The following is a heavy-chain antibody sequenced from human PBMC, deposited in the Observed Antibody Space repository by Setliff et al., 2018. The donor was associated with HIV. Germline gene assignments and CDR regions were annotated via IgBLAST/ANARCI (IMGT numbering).Heavy chain of an antibody. Sequence: ASVKVSCKASGYTFTDYYLHWLRQAPGQGLEWMGWINPNSDNTNYAQKFQGRVTMTRDTSINTAYMELSRLRSDDTAVYYCTRGRIRGDSDYWGQGTLVTVSS. CDR2: INPNSDNT. D-gene: IGHD7-27*01. J-gene: IGHJ4*02. CDR3: TRGRIRGDSDY. V-gene: IGHV1-2*02. CDR1: GYTFTDYY.